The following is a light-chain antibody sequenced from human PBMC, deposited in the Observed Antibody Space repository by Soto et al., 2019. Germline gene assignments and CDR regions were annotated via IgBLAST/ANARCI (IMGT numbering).Light chain of an antibody. CDR2: AAS. V-gene: IGKV1-39*01. Sequence: DIQMTQSPSSLSASVGDRVTITCRASQSMSSYLNWYQHKPGKAPKLLIYAASSVQSGFPSRFSGSGSGTASTLTISHMQFQDLATAFCQQCYITPSTFAPGAKVYI. CDR1: QSMSSY. CDR3: QQCYITPST. J-gene: IGKJ3*01.